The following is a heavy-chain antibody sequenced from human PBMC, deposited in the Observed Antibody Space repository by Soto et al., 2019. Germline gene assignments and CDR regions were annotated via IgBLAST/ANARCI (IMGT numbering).Heavy chain of an antibody. D-gene: IGHD6-19*01. CDR2: INWNGGST. Sequence: GGSLRLSCTASGFTFSNNAMSWVRQAPGKGLEWVSGINWNGGSTGYADSVKGRFTISRDNAKNSLYLQMNSLRAEDTALYYCARLYSSGWYGPGRYWGQGTLVTVSS. CDR3: ARLYSSGWYGPGRY. J-gene: IGHJ4*02. CDR1: GFTFSNNA. V-gene: IGHV3-20*04.